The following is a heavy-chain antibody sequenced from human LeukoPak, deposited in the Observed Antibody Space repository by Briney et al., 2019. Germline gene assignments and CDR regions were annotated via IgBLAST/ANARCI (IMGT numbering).Heavy chain of an antibody. D-gene: IGHD5-18*01. CDR3: AKSGTAMVRGQYYYYYYMDV. CDR1: GFTFSDYY. Sequence: GGFLRLSYAASGFTFSDYYMSWIRQAPGKGLEWVSYISSSGNTIYYADSVKGRFTISRDNSKNTLYLQMNSLRAEDTAVYYCAKSGTAMVRGQYYYYYYMDVWGKGTTVTVSS. CDR2: ISSSGNTI. V-gene: IGHV3-11*04. J-gene: IGHJ6*03.